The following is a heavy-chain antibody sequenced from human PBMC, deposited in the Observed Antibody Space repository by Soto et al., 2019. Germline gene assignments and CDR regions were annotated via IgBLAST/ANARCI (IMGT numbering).Heavy chain of an antibody. CDR3: VRGGEDTAMITGYFDH. D-gene: IGHD5-18*01. V-gene: IGHV4-34*01. Sequence: SETLSLTCAVYGGSFSGYYWNWIRQPPGKGLEWIGEINHSGSTNYNPSLKRRLTISIDTSKHQFTLKLNSVTAADTAVYYCVRGGEDTAMITGYFDHWGQGTLVTVSS. CDR2: INHSGST. CDR1: GGSFSGYY. J-gene: IGHJ4*02.